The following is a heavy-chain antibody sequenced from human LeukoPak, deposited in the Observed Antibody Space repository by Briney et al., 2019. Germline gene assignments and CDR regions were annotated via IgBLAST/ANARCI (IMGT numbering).Heavy chain of an antibody. CDR1: GYTFTSYY. V-gene: IGHV1-46*01. Sequence: ASVKVSCKASGYTFTSYYMHWVRQAPGQGLEWMGIINPSGGSTSYAQKFQGRVTMTRDTSTSTVYMELSSLRSEDTAVYYCAREERYNWNDGDAFDIWGQGTMVTASS. CDR2: INPSGGST. J-gene: IGHJ3*02. CDR3: AREERYNWNDGDAFDI. D-gene: IGHD1-1*01.